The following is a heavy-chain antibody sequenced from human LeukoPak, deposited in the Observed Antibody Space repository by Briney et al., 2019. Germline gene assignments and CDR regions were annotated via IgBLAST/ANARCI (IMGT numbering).Heavy chain of an antibody. Sequence: PGGSLRLSCVVSGFTFTRYWMSWVRQAPGKGLEWVANIKIDGSEKYYVDSVKGRFTISRDNAKNSLYLQMISLRADDTAVYYCARVLRGSYFSFDYWGQGTLVTVSS. CDR1: GFTFTRYW. J-gene: IGHJ4*02. V-gene: IGHV3-7*01. CDR2: IKIDGSEK. CDR3: ARVLRGSYFSFDY. D-gene: IGHD1-26*01.